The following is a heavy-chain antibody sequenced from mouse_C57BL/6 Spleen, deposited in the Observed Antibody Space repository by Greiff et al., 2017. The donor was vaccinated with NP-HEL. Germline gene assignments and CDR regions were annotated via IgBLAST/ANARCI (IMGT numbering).Heavy chain of an antibody. CDR2: IYPGDGDT. CDR3: ARMGANDDAMDY. J-gene: IGHJ4*01. D-gene: IGHD2-3*01. V-gene: IGHV1-82*01. CDR1: GYAFSSSW. Sequence: VQLQQSGPELVKPGASVKISCKASGYAFSSSWMNWVKQRPGKGLEWIGRIYPGDGDTNYNGKFKGKATLTADKSSSTAYMQLSSLTSEDSAVYFCARMGANDDAMDYWGQGTSVTVSS.